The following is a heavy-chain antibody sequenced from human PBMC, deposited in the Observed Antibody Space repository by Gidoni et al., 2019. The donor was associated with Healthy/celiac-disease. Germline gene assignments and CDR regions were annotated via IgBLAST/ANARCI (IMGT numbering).Heavy chain of an antibody. CDR3: ARERREYQLPLIYGMDV. D-gene: IGHD2-2*01. J-gene: IGHJ6*02. CDR1: GGTFSSYA. Sequence: QVQLVQSGAEVKKPGSSVKVSCKASGGTFSSYAISWVRQAPGQGLEWMGGIIPIFGTANYAQKFQGRVTITADESTSTAYMELSSLRSEDTAVYYCARERREYQLPLIYGMDVWGQGTTVTVSS. CDR2: IIPIFGTA. V-gene: IGHV1-69*01.